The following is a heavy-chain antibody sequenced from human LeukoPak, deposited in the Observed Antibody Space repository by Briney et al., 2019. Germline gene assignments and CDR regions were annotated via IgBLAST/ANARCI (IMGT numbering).Heavy chain of an antibody. J-gene: IGHJ4*02. Sequence: ASVKVSCKTSGYTFTDYDINWVRQAPGQGLEWMGWMIPNSGNTAYAQKFQGRVTITRDTSINTVYMELSSLTSDDTAVYYCARADYGDDKNDYWGQGTLVTVSS. D-gene: IGHD4-17*01. CDR3: ARADYGDDKNDY. CDR2: MIPNSGNT. V-gene: IGHV1-8*03. CDR1: GYTFTDYD.